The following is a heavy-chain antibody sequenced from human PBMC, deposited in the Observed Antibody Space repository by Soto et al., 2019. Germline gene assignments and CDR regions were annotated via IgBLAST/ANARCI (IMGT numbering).Heavy chain of an antibody. J-gene: IGHJ6*02. CDR1: GGTFSSYA. D-gene: IGHD5-18*01. CDR2: IIPIFGTA. V-gene: IGHV1-69*13. Sequence: GASVKVSCKASGGTFSSYAISWVRQAPGQGLEWMGGIIPIFGTANYAQKFQGRVTITADESTSTAYMELSSLRSEDTAVYYCARDLGYSYGYGYGMDVWGQGTTVTVSS. CDR3: ARDLGYSYGYGYGMDV.